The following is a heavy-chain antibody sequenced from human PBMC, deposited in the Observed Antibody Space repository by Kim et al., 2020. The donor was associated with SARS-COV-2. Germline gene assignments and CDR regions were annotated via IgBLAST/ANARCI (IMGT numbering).Heavy chain of an antibody. V-gene: IGHV3-23*01. D-gene: IGHD3-10*01. CDR3: AKILTWFGELLPFDY. J-gene: IGHJ4*02. CDR2: ISGSGGST. CDR1: GFTFSSYA. Sequence: GGSLRLSCAASGFTFSSYAMSWVRQAPGKGLEWVSAISGSGGSTYYADSVKGRFTISRDNSKNTLYLQMNSLRAEDTAVYYCAKILTWFGELLPFDYWGQGTLVTVSS.